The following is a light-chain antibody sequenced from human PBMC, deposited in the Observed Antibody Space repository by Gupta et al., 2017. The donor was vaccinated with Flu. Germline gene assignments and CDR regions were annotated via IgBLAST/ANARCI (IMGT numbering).Light chain of an antibody. CDR2: DGS. J-gene: IGLJ1*01. Sequence: SYVLTQPAPVSVAPGQTATITCGGDNIGVKSVHWYQQKPGQAPVLVVYDGSDRPSGIPEGFSGSTSGNTATLTISRAAVGDEADYYCQVWDSRSDHHWVFGTGTRVTVL. CDR1: NIGVKS. V-gene: IGLV3-21*02. CDR3: QVWDSRSDHHWV.